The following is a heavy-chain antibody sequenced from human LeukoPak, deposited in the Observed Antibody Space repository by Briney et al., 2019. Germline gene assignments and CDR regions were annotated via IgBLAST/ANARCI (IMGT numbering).Heavy chain of an antibody. V-gene: IGHV1-2*02. J-gene: IGHJ5*02. CDR3: AREPLTGFGVVIIGAWFDP. Sequence: ASVKVSCKASGFTFSGYYIHWVRQAPGQGLEWVGWINPNTGGTHYAQKFQGRVTMTTDTSTSTAYMELRSLRSDDTAVYYCAREPLTGFGVVIIGAWFDPWGQGTLVTVSS. D-gene: IGHD3-3*01. CDR1: GFTFSGYY. CDR2: INPNTGGT.